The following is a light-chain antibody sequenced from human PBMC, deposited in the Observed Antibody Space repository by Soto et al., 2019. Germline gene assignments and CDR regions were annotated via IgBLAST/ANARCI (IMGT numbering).Light chain of an antibody. V-gene: IGKV1-33*01. CDR3: QHCHRLPLT. CDR2: EAS. J-gene: IGKJ5*01. CDR1: QDISNS. Sequence: DIQMTESPSSLSASVGGRVTISCQASQDISNSLNWYQQKPGKAPQLLSYEASNLETGVPSMFSGSGAGTDFTFTISSLQPEDIATYYCQHCHRLPLTVGQGTRLEI.